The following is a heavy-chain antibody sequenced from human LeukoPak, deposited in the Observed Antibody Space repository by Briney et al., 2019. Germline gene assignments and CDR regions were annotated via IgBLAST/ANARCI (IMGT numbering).Heavy chain of an antibody. V-gene: IGHV4-59*12. Sequence: PSETLSLTCTVSGGSISSYYWSWIRQPPGKGLEWIGYIYHSGSTYYNPSLKSRVTISVDRSKNQFSLKLSSVTAADTAVYYCARSRFGELLRPNAFDIWGQGTMVTVSS. J-gene: IGHJ3*02. CDR2: IYHSGST. CDR3: ARSRFGELLRPNAFDI. D-gene: IGHD3-10*01. CDR1: GGSISSYY.